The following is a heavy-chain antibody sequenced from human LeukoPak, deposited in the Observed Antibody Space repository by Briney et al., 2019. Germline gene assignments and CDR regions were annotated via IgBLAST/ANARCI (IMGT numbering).Heavy chain of an antibody. J-gene: IGHJ4*02. D-gene: IGHD2-15*01. CDR1: GFTFSSSA. CDR2: ISAGGDTT. V-gene: IGHV3-23*01. Sequence: GGSLRLSCAASGFTFSSSAMSWVRQAPGKGLEWVSTISAGGDTTYYADSVKGRFTISRDNSKNTLYVQIKSVRADDTAIYYCAKGPRGDCSGGSCPGDSWGQGTLVTVSS. CDR3: AKGPRGDCSGGSCPGDS.